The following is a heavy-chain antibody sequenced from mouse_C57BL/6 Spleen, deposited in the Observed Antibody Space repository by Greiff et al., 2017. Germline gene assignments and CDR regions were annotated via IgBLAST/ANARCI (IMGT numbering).Heavy chain of an antibody. CDR3: AKNSLFYSNPGYFDY. D-gene: IGHD2-5*01. Sequence: QVQLQQSGPGLVQPSQSLSITCTVSGFSLTSYGVHWVRQSPGKGLEWLGVIWRGGSTDYNAAFMSRLSITKDNSKSQVFFKMNSLQADDTAIYYCAKNSLFYSNPGYFDYWGQGTTLTVSS. J-gene: IGHJ2*01. CDR2: IWRGGST. CDR1: GFSLTSYG. V-gene: IGHV2-5*01.